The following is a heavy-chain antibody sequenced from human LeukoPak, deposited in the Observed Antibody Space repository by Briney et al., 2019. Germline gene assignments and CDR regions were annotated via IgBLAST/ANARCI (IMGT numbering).Heavy chain of an antibody. Sequence: GASVKVSCKASGYTFTGYYMHWVRQAPGQGLEWMGWINPNSGGTNYAQKFQGRVTMTRDTSISTAYMELSRLRSDDTAVYCCASHSERGYDFWSGYYRAEYFQHWGQGTLVTVSS. CDR2: INPNSGGT. J-gene: IGHJ1*01. D-gene: IGHD3-3*01. V-gene: IGHV1-2*02. CDR1: GYTFTGYY. CDR3: ASHSERGYDFWSGYYRAEYFQH.